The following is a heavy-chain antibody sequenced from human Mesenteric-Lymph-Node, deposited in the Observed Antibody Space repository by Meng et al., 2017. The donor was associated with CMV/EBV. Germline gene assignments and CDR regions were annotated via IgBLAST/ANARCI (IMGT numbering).Heavy chain of an antibody. V-gene: IGHV3-13*01. J-gene: IGHJ6*02. Sequence: LSLTCAASGFTFSSYDMHWVRQATGKGLEWVSTIGTGGDTYYPGSVKGRFTISREDAKNSLYLQMNSLRAGDTAVYYCARMAYDPLYGMDVWGQGTTVTVSS. CDR3: ARMAYDPLYGMDV. CDR2: IGTGGDT. CDR1: GFTFSSYD. D-gene: IGHD3-3*01.